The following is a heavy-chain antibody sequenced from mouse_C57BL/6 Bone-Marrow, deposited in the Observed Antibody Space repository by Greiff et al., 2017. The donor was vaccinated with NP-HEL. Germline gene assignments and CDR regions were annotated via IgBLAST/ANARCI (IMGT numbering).Heavy chain of an antibody. V-gene: IGHV1-58*01. Sequence: VQLQQSGAELVRPGSSVKMSCKTSGYTFTSYGINWVKQRPGQGLEWIGYIYIGNGYTESNEKLKGKATLTSDQSSSPAYMQLSSLTSEDSAIYFCARGDGYYLYAMDYWGQGTSVTVSS. J-gene: IGHJ4*01. CDR1: GYTFTSYG. CDR3: ARGDGYYLYAMDY. D-gene: IGHD2-3*01. CDR2: IYIGNGYT.